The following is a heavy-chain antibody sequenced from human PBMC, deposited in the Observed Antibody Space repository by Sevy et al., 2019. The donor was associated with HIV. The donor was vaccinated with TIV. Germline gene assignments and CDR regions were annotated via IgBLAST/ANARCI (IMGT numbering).Heavy chain of an antibody. J-gene: IGHJ6*02. D-gene: IGHD4-17*01. CDR2: IYSGGST. CDR3: ARDSPMTTVVTVGYYGMDV. CDR1: GFTVSSNY. Sequence: GGSLRLSCAASGFTVSSNYMSWDRQAPGKGLEWVSVIYSGGSTYYADAVKDRFSISRDNSKNTLYLQMSSLRAEDTAVYYCARDSPMTTVVTVGYYGMDVWGQGTTVTVSS. V-gene: IGHV3-66*01.